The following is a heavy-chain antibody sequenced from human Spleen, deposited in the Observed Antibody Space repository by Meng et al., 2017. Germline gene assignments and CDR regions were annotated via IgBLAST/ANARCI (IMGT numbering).Heavy chain of an antibody. D-gene: IGHD1-7*01. J-gene: IGHJ4*02. V-gene: IGHV3-15*04. Sequence: EGPVVESGGGLVKPGESLRLSCAVSGLSVNDAWMIWVRQTPGRGLEWVAHIERKGDGGTTTYGTSVEGRFTISRDDSRNTLYLQMNSLKTEDTAVYYCIGNFLGHWGQGTLVTVSS. CDR2: IERKGDGGTT. CDR1: GLSVNDAW. CDR3: IGNFLGH.